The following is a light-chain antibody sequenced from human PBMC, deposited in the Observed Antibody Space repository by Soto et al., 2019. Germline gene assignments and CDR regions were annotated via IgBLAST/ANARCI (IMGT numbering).Light chain of an antibody. CDR1: SPNIGGNT. CDR2: GDT. CDR3: ATWDDSLNGVV. J-gene: IGLJ2*01. Sequence: QSVLTQPPSASGTPGQRVTISCSGSSPNIGGNTVKWYQQVPGTAPKLLFHGDTLRPSGVPDRFSGSKSGTSASLAISGLQSEDEAEYYCATWDDSLNGVVFGGGTKLTVL. V-gene: IGLV1-44*01.